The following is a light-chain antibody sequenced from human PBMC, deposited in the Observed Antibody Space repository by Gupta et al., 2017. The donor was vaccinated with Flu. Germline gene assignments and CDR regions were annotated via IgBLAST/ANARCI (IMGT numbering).Light chain of an antibody. CDR1: SGSVSTSYY. CDR3: VPDRCSGDYV. V-gene: IGLV8-61*01. Sequence: QTVVTQEPSFSVSPGGTVTLTCGLSSGSVSTSYYPSWYQQTPGQAPRTLIYSKNNRSSAVPGRFSVSICGNTAALTITGAKEDEASDYYCVPDRCSGDYVFGTGTKVTVL. J-gene: IGLJ1*01. CDR2: SKN.